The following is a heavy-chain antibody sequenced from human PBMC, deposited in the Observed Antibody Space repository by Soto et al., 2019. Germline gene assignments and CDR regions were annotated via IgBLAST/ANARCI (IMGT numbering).Heavy chain of an antibody. CDR3: ARDYPPDYYDSSGYYFGGWLDR. CDR2: INPNSGGT. D-gene: IGHD3-22*01. Sequence: ASVKVSCKASGYTFTGYYMHWVRQAPGQGLEWMGWINPNSGGTNYAQKFQGRVTMTRDTSISTAYMELSRLRFDDTAVYYCARDYPPDYYDSSGYYFGGWLDRWRQGTLVTVCS. V-gene: IGHV1-2*02. J-gene: IGHJ5*02. CDR1: GYTFTGYY.